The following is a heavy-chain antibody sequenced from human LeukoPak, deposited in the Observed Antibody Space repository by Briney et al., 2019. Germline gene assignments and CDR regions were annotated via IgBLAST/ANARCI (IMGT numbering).Heavy chain of an antibody. J-gene: IGHJ3*02. Sequence: GGSLRLSCAASGFTSSSYALNWVRQAPGKGLEWVATVSGSGDRMYHADSVKGRFTISRDNSKNTLYLQMNSLRAEDTAVYYCAKGYQLLLDAFDIWGQGTMVTVSS. CDR2: VSGSGDRM. CDR1: GFTSSSYA. D-gene: IGHD2-2*01. CDR3: AKGYQLLLDAFDI. V-gene: IGHV3-23*01.